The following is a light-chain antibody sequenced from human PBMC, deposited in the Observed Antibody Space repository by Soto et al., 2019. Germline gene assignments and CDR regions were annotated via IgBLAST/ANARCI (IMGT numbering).Light chain of an antibody. CDR3: QSYDSSLSGFWV. J-gene: IGLJ3*02. Sequence: QSVLTQPPSASGTPGQRVTISCSGSSSNIETNLVHWYQHLPGASPRLLIYGNSNRPSGVPDRFSGSKSGTSASLAITGLQAEDEADYYCQSYDSSLSGFWVFGGGTKLTVL. V-gene: IGLV1-40*01. CDR2: GNS. CDR1: SSNIETNL.